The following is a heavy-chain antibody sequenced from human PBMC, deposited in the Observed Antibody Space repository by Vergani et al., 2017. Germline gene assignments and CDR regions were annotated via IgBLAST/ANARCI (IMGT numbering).Heavy chain of an antibody. J-gene: IGHJ2*01. CDR1: GGSISSYY. D-gene: IGHD6-19*01. CDR2: IYYSGST. Sequence: QVQLQESGPGLVKPSETLSLTCTVPGGSISSYYWSWIRQPPGKGLEWIGYIYYSGSTNYNPSLKSRVTISVDPSKNQFALKLSSVTAADTAVYYCARVLAVAGYFDLWGRGTLVTVSS. CDR3: ARVLAVAGYFDL. V-gene: IGHV4-59*01.